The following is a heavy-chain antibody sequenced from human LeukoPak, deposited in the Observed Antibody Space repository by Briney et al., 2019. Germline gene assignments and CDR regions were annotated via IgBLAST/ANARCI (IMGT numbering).Heavy chain of an antibody. V-gene: IGHV3-23*01. J-gene: IGHJ3*02. D-gene: IGHD2-2*01. CDR1: GFTFRSYA. CDR3: AKGDSIVVLPAGRGYAIDI. CDR2: ISGSCDRI. Sequence: PGGSLRLPCSASGFTFRSYAMSWVRQAPGKGLEWVSGISGSCDRIYYADSVKGRFTISRENSKNTQYLQMDSLRPDDAAVYYCAKGDSIVVLPAGRGYAIDIWGQGTMVTVSS.